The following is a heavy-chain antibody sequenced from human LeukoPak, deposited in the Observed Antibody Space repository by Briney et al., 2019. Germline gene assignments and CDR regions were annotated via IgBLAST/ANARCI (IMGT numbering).Heavy chain of an antibody. CDR1: GFTFSSYE. CDR3: VRGEYTNGWYYLDY. CDR2: ISSSGTTI. J-gene: IGHJ4*02. V-gene: IGHV3-48*03. D-gene: IGHD6-19*01. Sequence: GGSLRLSCAASGFTFSSYEMNWVRQAPGKGLEWLSYISSSGTTIKYADSVKGRFTISRDNAKKSLYLQLNSLRAEDTAVYYCVRGEYTNGWYYLDYWGQGTLVTVSS.